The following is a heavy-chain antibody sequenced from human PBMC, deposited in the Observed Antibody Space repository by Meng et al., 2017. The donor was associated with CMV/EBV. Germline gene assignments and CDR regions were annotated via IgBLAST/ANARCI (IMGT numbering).Heavy chain of an antibody. CDR3: AREDDILTGDYYYYYGMDV. CDR1: GFTFSSYA. D-gene: IGHD3-9*01. Sequence: GESLKISCAASGFTFSSYAMSWVRQAPGKGLEWVAVISYDGSNKYYADSVKGRFTISRDNAKNSLYLQMNSLRAEDTAVYYCAREDDILTGDYYYYYGMDVWGQGTTVTVSS. CDR2: ISYDGSNK. V-gene: IGHV3-30*04. J-gene: IGHJ6*02.